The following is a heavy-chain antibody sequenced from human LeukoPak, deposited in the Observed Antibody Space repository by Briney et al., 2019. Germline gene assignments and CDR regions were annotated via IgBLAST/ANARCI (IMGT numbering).Heavy chain of an antibody. Sequence: SETLFFTCPVPGGSIGSSYGSWIRQPQGKDLEWIGFIYYSGSTNYNPSLKSRVTISVDTSKNQFSLKLSSVTAADTAVYYCARAILRYFDWSTDAFDIWGQGTMVTVSS. J-gene: IGHJ3*02. D-gene: IGHD3-9*01. V-gene: IGHV4-59*01. CDR1: GGSIGSSY. CDR3: ARAILRYFDWSTDAFDI. CDR2: IYYSGST.